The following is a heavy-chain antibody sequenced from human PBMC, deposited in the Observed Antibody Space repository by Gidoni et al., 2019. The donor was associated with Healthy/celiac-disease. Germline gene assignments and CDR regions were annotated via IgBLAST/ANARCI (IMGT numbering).Heavy chain of an antibody. Sequence: EVQLVESGGGLVQPGGSLRLSCAASGFTFSSYWMSWVRQAPGKGLEWVANIKQDGSEKYYVDSVKGRFTISRDNAKNSLYLQMNSLRAEDTAVYHCASSYSSSWPDYFDYWGQGTLVTVSS. CDR3: ASSYSSSWPDYFDY. D-gene: IGHD6-13*01. CDR2: IKQDGSEK. V-gene: IGHV3-7*03. CDR1: GFTFSSYW. J-gene: IGHJ4*02.